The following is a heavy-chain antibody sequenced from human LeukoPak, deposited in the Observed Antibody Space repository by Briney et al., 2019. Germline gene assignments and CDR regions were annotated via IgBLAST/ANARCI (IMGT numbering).Heavy chain of an antibody. CDR1: GYSLSSGYY. Sequence: SETLSLTCTVSGYSLSSGYYWGWIRQPPGKGLEWIGSIYHSGTTYYNPSLKRRVTISVDTSKNQFSLKLSSVTAADTAVYYCASKSGYWGQGTLVTVSS. CDR3: ASKSGY. V-gene: IGHV4-38-2*02. CDR2: IYHSGTT. J-gene: IGHJ4*02.